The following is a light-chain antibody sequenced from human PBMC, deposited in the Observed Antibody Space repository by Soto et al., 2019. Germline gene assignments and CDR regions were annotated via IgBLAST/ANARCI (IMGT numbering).Light chain of an antibody. CDR3: QQYGSSRWT. CDR1: QNIRYW. V-gene: IGKV1-5*03. Sequence: DIQMTQSPSTLSAYVGDRVTITCRASQNIRYWLAWYQQKPGKAPRLLIYKASSLESGVPSRFSGGGSGTEFTLTISSLQPEDFAVYYCQQYGSSRWTFGQGTKVDIK. CDR2: KAS. J-gene: IGKJ1*01.